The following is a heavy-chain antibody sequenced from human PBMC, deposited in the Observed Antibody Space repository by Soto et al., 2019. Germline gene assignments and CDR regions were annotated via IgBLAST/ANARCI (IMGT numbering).Heavy chain of an antibody. V-gene: IGHV3-33*01. Sequence: QVQLVESGGGVVQPGRSLRLSCAASGFTFSSYGMHWVRQAPGKGLEWVAVIWYDGSNKYYADSVKGRFTISRDNSKNTLYLQMNSLRAEDTAVYYCAREGAAAGAPFDYWGQGTLVTVSS. J-gene: IGHJ4*02. CDR1: GFTFSSYG. D-gene: IGHD6-13*01. CDR2: IWYDGSNK. CDR3: AREGAAAGAPFDY.